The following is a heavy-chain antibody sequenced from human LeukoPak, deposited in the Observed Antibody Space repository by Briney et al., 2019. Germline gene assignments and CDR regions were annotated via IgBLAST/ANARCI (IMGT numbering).Heavy chain of an antibody. V-gene: IGHV4-4*07. CDR2: IYSSGSY. J-gene: IGHJ4*02. D-gene: IGHD4-23*01. CDR1: GGSISSYY. CDR3: ARQEWRLRWY. Sequence: ASETLSLTCTVSGGSISSYYWSWIRQPAGKGLEWIGRIYSSGSYNYNPSLKSRVTMSVDTSKNQFSLRLSSVTAADTAVYYCARQEWRLRWYWGQGTLVTVSS.